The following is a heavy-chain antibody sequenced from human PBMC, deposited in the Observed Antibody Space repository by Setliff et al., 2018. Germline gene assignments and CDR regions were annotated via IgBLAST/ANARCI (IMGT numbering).Heavy chain of an antibody. CDR2: SVDGST. V-gene: IGHV4-59*08. D-gene: IGHD1-26*01. Sequence: SETLSLTCSVSGGSMIGYYWSWVRQAPGKELEWIGYSVDGSTNYNPSPKSRVTISVDTSKNQFTLKLTSVTAADSAVYYCARGLHSGTYWGTRPLGLDYWGQGTQVTVSS. CDR1: GGSMIGYY. J-gene: IGHJ4*02. CDR3: ARGLHSGTYWGTRPLGLDY.